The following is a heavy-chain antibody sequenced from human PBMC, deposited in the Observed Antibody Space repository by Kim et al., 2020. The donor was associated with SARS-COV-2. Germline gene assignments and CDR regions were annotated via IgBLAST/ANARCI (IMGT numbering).Heavy chain of an antibody. Sequence: ASVKVSCKASGYTFTSYYLHWVRQAPGQGLEWMGIINPSGGSTSSAQKFQGRVTMTRDTSTTTLYMELSSLTSDDPAIYYCAKEGVGGWYFDYWGQGTLV. J-gene: IGHJ4*02. V-gene: IGHV1-46*01. CDR2: INPSGGST. CDR3: AKEGVGGWYFDY. D-gene: IGHD6-19*01. CDR1: GYTFTSYY.